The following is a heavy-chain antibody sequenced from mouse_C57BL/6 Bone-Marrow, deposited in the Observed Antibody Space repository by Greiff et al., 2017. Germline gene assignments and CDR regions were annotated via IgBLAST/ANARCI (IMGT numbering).Heavy chain of an antibody. D-gene: IGHD1-1*01. J-gene: IGHJ2*01. V-gene: IGHV1-15*01. CDR3: TRDGNYYGSSYYFDY. CDR1: GYTFTDYE. Sequence: VKLMESGAELVRPGASVTLSCKASGYTFTDYEMHWVKQTPVHGLEWIGAIDPETGGTAYNQKFKGKAILTADKSSSTAYMGLRSLTSEDSAVYYCTRDGNYYGSSYYFDYWGQGTTLTVSS. CDR2: IDPETGGT.